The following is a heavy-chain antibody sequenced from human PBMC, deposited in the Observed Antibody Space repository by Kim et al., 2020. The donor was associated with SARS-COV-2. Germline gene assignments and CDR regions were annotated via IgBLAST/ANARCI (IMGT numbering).Heavy chain of an antibody. D-gene: IGHD1-1*01. J-gene: IGHJ3*02. CDR3: ARDLRIQLERRPLDAFDI. Sequence: SVKVSCKASGGTFSSYAISWVRQAPGQGLEWMGGIIPIFGTANYAQKFQGRVTITADESTSTAYMELSSLRSEDTAVYYCARDLRIQLERRPLDAFDIWGQGTMVTVSS. CDR2: IIPIFGTA. V-gene: IGHV1-69*13. CDR1: GGTFSSYA.